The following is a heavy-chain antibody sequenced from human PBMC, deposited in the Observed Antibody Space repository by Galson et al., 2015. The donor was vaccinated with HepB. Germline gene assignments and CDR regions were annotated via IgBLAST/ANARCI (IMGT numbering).Heavy chain of an antibody. D-gene: IGHD6-6*01. Sequence: CAISGDSVSNTYVGWNWIRHSPSRGLEWLGRTHYRSKCYNEYAVSVKSRITINPDTSKNHFSLQLNSVTPEDTAVYFCARGRIADRPGLLDYWDQGTLVTVSS. CDR3: ARGRIADRPGLLDY. V-gene: IGHV6-1*01. J-gene: IGHJ4*02. CDR2: THYRSKCYN. CDR1: GDSVSNTYVG.